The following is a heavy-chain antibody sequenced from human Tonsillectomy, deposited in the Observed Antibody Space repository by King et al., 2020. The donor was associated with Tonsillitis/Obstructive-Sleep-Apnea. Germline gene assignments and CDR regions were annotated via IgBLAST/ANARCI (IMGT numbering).Heavy chain of an antibody. D-gene: IGHD5-18*01. CDR2: ISSSGSTI. J-gene: IGHJ4*02. V-gene: IGHV3-48*02. CDR1: GFTFRSYS. CDR3: ASLWIQVDS. Sequence: QLVQSGGGLLQPGGSLRLSCAASGFTFRSYSMNWVRQAPGKGLEWVSYISSSGSTIYYAVSGKGRFTISRDNAKNSLYLQMNSLRDEDTAVYYCASLWIQVDSWGQGTLVTVSS.